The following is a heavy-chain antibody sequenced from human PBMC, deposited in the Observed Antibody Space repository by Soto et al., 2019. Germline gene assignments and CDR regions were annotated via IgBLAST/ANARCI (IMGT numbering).Heavy chain of an antibody. CDR1: GFTFSSYA. CDR3: AKDIALWFGELWSYYYYGMDV. D-gene: IGHD3-10*01. CDR2: ISGSGGST. Sequence: GGSLRLSCAASGFTFSSYAMSWVRQAPGKGLEWVSAISGSGGSTYYADSVKGRFTISRDNSKNTLYLQMNSLRAEDTAVYYCAKDIALWFGELWSYYYYGMDVWGQGTTVTVSS. J-gene: IGHJ6*02. V-gene: IGHV3-23*01.